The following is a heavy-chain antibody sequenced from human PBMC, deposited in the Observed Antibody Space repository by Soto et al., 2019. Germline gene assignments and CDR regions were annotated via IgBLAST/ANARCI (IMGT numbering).Heavy chain of an antibody. CDR1: GGSISSYY. V-gene: IGHV4-34*01. D-gene: IGHD6-19*01. CDR2: INHSGST. CDR3: ATSKRQWLTPKGAFDI. J-gene: IGHJ3*02. Sequence: SETLSLTCTVSGGSISSYYWSWIRQPPGKGLEWIGEINHSGSTNYNPSLKSRVTISVDTSKNQFSLKLSSVTAADTAVYYCATSKRQWLTPKGAFDIWGQGTMVTVSS.